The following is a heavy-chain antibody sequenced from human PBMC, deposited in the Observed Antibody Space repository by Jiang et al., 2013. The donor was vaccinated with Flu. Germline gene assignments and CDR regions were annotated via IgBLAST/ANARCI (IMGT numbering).Heavy chain of an antibody. V-gene: IGHV3-33*01. CDR2: IWYDGSNK. J-gene: IGHJ4*02. CDR3: ARDKYREDYGGNAFFDY. D-gene: IGHD4-23*01. CDR1: GFTFSSYG. Sequence: VQLVESGGGVVQPGRSLRLSRAASGFTFSSYGMHWVRQAPGKGLEWVAVIWYDGSNKYYADSVKGRFTISRDNSKNTLYLQMNSLRAEDTAVYYYARDKYREDYGGNAFFDYWGQGTPGHRLL.